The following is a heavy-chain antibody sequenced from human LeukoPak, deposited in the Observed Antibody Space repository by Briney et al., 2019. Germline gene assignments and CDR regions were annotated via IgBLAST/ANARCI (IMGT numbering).Heavy chain of an antibody. CDR3: AREIEMTSDVFDI. V-gene: IGHV4-61*02. D-gene: IGHD5-24*01. CDR1: GGSISSGSYY. J-gene: IGHJ3*02. Sequence: PSQTLSLTCTVSGGSISSGSYYWSWIRQPAGKGLEWIGRIYTSGSTNYNPSLKSRVTISVDTSKKQFSLKLSSVTAADTAVYYCAREIEMTSDVFDIWGQGTMVTVSS. CDR2: IYTSGST.